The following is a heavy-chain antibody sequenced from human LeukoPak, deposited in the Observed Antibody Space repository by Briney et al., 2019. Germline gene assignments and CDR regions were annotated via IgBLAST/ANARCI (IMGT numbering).Heavy chain of an antibody. CDR3: ARGGAFWSGYRANWFDP. V-gene: IGHV4-34*01. CDR2: INHSGST. Sequence: PSETLSLTXAVYGGSFSGYYWSWIRQPPGKGLEWIGEINHSGSTNYNPSLKSRVTISVDTSKNQFSLKLSSVTAADTAVYYCARGGAFWSGYRANWFDPWGQGTLVTVSS. D-gene: IGHD3-3*01. J-gene: IGHJ5*02. CDR1: GGSFSGYY.